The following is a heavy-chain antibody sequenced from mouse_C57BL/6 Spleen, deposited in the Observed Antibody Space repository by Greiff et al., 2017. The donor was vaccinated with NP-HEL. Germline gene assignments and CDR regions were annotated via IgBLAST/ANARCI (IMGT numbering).Heavy chain of an antibody. Sequence: EVQLQQSGAELVKPGASVKLSCTASGFNIKDYYMHWVKQRTERGLEWIGRIDPEDGETKYAQKFQGKATITADTSSNTAYLQLSSLTSEDTAVYDGACWGSDSRPDWYFDVWGPGTTVTVSS. CDR3: ACWGSDSRPDWYFDV. J-gene: IGHJ1*01. CDR1: GFNIKDYY. V-gene: IGHV14-2*01. CDR2: IDPEDGET. D-gene: IGHD3-1*01.